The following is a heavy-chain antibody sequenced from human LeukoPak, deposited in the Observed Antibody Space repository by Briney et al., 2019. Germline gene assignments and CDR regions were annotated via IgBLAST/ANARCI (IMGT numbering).Heavy chain of an antibody. V-gene: IGHV3-21*01. Sequence: PGGSLRLSCAASGFTFSSYSMNWVRQAPGKGLEWVSFISSSSGYIYYADSVKGRFTISRDNAKNSLYLQMNSLRAEDTAVYYCARDSGYSYGSSDVWGQGTTVTVSS. J-gene: IGHJ6*02. D-gene: IGHD5-18*01. CDR3: ARDSGYSYGSSDV. CDR2: ISSSSGYI. CDR1: GFTFSSYS.